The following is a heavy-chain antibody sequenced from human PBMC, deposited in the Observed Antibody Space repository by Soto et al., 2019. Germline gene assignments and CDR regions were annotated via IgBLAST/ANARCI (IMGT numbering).Heavy chain of an antibody. V-gene: IGHV1-8*01. J-gene: IGHJ3*02. Sequence: QVQLVQSGAEVKKPGASVKVSCKNSGYTFTSYYINWVREATGQGLVWMGLMNPNSGNTAYAQRFQGRVTMTRHTSRLTAYLARSSLRSEDTAVHYCARDRSSGAFDIWGQGTRVTVSS. CDR2: MNPNSGNT. D-gene: IGHD1-26*01. CDR1: GYTFTSYY. CDR3: ARDRSSGAFDI.